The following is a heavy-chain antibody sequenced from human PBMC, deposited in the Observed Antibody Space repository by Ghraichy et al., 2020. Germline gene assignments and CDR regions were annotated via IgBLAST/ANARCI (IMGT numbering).Heavy chain of an antibody. Sequence: ASVKVSCKVSGYTLTELSMHWVRQAPGKGLEWMGGFDPEDGETIYAQKFQGRVTMTEDTSTDTAYMELSSLRSEDTAVYYCATAKSSQVSYYFDYWGQGTLVTVSS. V-gene: IGHV1-24*01. J-gene: IGHJ4*02. CDR1: GYTLTELS. CDR3: ATAKSSQVSYYFDY. D-gene: IGHD6-13*01. CDR2: FDPEDGET.